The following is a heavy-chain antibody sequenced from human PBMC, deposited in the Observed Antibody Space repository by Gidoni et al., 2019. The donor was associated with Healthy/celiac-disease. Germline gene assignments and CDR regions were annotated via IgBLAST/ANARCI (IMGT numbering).Heavy chain of an antibody. D-gene: IGHD3-10*01. CDR1: GFTFSSYA. J-gene: IGHJ3*02. CDR2: ISYDGSNK. CDR3: ARDSGLDAFDI. Sequence: QVQLVESGGGVVQPGRSLRLPCAASGFTFSSYAMPWVRQAPGQGLEWVAVISYDGSNKYYADSVKGRFTISRDNSKNTLYLQMNSLRAEDTAVYYCARDSGLDAFDIWGQGTMVTVSS. V-gene: IGHV3-30*04.